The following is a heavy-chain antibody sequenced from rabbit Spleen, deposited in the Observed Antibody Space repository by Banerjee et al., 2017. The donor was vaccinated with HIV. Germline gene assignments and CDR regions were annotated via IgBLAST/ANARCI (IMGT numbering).Heavy chain of an antibody. CDR1: GFSFSGNDY. J-gene: IGHJ6*01. CDR3: ASGLYYAIDL. V-gene: IGHV1S45*01. CDR2: INTGSGNT. Sequence: QQQLVESGGDLVKPEGSLTVTCTDSGFSFSGNDYMYWVRQAPGKGLEWIGCINTGSGNTWYAAWAKGRFTISTTSSTTVTLQVTSLTVADTATYFCASGLYYAIDLWGQGTLVTVS.